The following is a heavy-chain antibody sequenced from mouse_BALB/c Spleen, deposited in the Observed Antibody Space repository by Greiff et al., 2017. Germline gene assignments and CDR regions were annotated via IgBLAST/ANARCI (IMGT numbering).Heavy chain of an antibody. CDR2: ILPGSGST. D-gene: IGHD2-2*01. J-gene: IGHJ3*01. CDR1: GYTFSSYW. CDR3: ARSRLRWGFAY. V-gene: IGHV1-9*01. Sequence: QVQLKQSGAELMKPGASVKISCKATGYTFSSYWIEWVKQRPGHGLEWIGEILPGSGSTNYNEKFKGKATFTADTSSNTAYMQLSSLTSEDSAVYYCARSRLRWGFAYWGQGTLVTVSA.